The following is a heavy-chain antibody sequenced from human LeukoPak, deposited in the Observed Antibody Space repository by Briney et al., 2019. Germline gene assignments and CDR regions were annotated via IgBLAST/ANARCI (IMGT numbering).Heavy chain of an antibody. V-gene: IGHV1-18*01. D-gene: IGHD6-13*01. CDR3: ARDPLRSTWSTYYNALDV. J-gene: IGHJ6*02. Sequence: ASVKVSCKASGYSFTSYAINWVRQAPGQGLEWMGWISAYNGNTDYAQKLQGRVTMTTDTSTSTAYMELRSLTSDDAAVYYCARDPLRSTWSTYYNALDVWGQGTTVTVSS. CDR2: ISAYNGNT. CDR1: GYSFTSYA.